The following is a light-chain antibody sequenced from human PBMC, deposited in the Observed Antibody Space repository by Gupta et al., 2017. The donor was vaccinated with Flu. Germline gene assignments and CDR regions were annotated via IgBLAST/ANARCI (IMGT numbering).Light chain of an antibody. CDR2: GAS. CDR1: QSVSSSY. CDR3: QQYGSSPSIT. J-gene: IGKJ5*01. V-gene: IGKV3-20*01. Sequence: EIVLIQSPGTLSLCSGERATLSCRASQSVSSSYLAWYQQKPGQAPRLLIYGASSRATGIPGRLSGSGSGTDFTLTISKLEPEDFAVYYCQQYGSSPSITFVQGTRLEIK.